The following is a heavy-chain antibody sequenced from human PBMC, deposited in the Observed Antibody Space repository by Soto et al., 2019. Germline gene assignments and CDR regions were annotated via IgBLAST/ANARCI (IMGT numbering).Heavy chain of an antibody. Sequence: ASVKVSCKAFGYTFTSYGISWVRQAPGQGLEWMGWISAYNGNTNYAQKLQGRVTMTTDTSTSTAYMELRSLRSDDTAVYYCARGRGACTNGVCYTDWFDPWGQGTLVTVSS. CDR2: ISAYNGNT. V-gene: IGHV1-18*01. CDR3: ARGRGACTNGVCYTDWFDP. CDR1: GYTFTSYG. J-gene: IGHJ5*02. D-gene: IGHD2-8*01.